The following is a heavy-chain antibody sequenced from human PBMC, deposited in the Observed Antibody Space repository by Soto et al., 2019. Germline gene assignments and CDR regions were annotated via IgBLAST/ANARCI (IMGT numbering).Heavy chain of an antibody. D-gene: IGHD2-15*01. CDR3: ATLAPIVVVVAATPWGAFAP. J-gene: IGHJ5*02. CDR2: FDPEDGET. V-gene: IGHV1-24*01. Sequence: QVQLVQSGAEVKKPGASVKVSCKVSGYTLTELSMDWVRQAPGKGLEWIGGFDPEDGETIYAQKFQGRVTMTENTSTDPAYMELSRLRSEDTAVYYCATLAPIVVVVAATPWGAFAPWGQGTLVTVSS. CDR1: GYTLTELS.